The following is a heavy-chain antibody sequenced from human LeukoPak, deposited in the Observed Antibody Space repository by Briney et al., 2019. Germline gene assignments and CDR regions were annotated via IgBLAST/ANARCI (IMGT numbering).Heavy chain of an antibody. V-gene: IGHV3-66*01. D-gene: IGHD6-19*01. Sequence: QPGGSLRLSCAASRFTVSSNYMSWVRQAPGKGLEWVSVIYSGGSTYYADSVKGRFTISRDNSKNTLYLQMNSLRAEDTAVYYCARSWLVHYYFDYWGQGTLVTVSS. J-gene: IGHJ4*02. CDR2: IYSGGST. CDR3: ARSWLVHYYFDY. CDR1: RFTVSSNY.